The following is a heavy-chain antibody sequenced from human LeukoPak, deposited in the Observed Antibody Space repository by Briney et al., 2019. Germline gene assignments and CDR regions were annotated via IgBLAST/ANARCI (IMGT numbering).Heavy chain of an antibody. Sequence: SETLSLTCTVSGDSISSRSYSWGWIRQPPGKGLEWIGYIYTSGSTNYNPSLKSRVTISVDTSKNQFSLKLSSVTAADTAVYYCARHDTRSGLDPWGQGTLVTVSS. CDR3: ARHDTRSGLDP. J-gene: IGHJ5*02. D-gene: IGHD3-10*01. V-gene: IGHV4-61*05. CDR2: IYTSGST. CDR1: GDSISSRSYS.